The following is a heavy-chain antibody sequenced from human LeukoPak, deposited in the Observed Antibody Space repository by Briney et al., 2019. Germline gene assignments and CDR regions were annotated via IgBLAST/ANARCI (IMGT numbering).Heavy chain of an antibody. D-gene: IGHD6-13*01. CDR1: GVTFSSYA. V-gene: IGHV3-23*01. J-gene: IGHJ4*02. Sequence: GGSLRLSCAASGVTFSSYAMSWGRQAPGEGLEWVSAISGSGGSTYYADSVKGRFTISRDNSKNTLYLQMNSLRAEDTAVYYCAKDLAGYSSSPFDYWGEGTLVTVSS. CDR3: AKDLAGYSSSPFDY. CDR2: ISGSGGST.